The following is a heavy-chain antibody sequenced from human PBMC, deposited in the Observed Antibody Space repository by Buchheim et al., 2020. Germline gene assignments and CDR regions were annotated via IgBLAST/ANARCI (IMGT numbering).Heavy chain of an antibody. CDR3: AKVIPNPRLLDFYYGMDV. CDR2: ISGSADSP. J-gene: IGHJ6*02. V-gene: IGHV3-23*01. D-gene: IGHD2-15*01. CDR1: GFTFSTYA. Sequence: EVQLLESGGGLVQPGGSLRLSCAASGFTFSTYAMSWVRQAPGKGLEWVSVISGSADSPSYADSVKGRFTVSRDNSQNTLYLQMTSLRAEDTAAYYCAKVIPNPRLLDFYYGMDVWGQGTT.